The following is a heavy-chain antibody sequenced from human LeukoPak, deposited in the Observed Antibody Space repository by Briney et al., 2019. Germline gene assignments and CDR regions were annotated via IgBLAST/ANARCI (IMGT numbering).Heavy chain of an antibody. V-gene: IGHV3-23*01. CDR2: IRGNGDT. Sequence: GWSLRLSCAASGLSFSSFAMSWVRQGPARGLEWVSSIRGNGDTFYADSVKGRFTLSSDISRNTVYFQLNNLRVEDTAIYYCARASWVSTTDAVRWGQGTLVTVSS. D-gene: IGHD1-14*01. CDR1: GLSFSSFA. J-gene: IGHJ4*02. CDR3: ARASWVSTTDAVR.